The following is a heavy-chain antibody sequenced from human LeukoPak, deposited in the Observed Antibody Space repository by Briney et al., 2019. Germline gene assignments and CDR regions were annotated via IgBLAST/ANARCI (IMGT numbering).Heavy chain of an antibody. CDR1: GISFSNYS. V-gene: IGHV3-21*01. CDR2: ISSSSRFI. J-gene: IGHJ4*02. CDR3: ARDQDTAMGPFDY. D-gene: IGHD5-18*01. Sequence: GGSLRLSCAASGISFSNYSMNWVRQAPGKGLGWVSLISSSSRFIYYGDSVKGRFTISRDNAKKSLYLQMNSLRAEDTAVYYCARDQDTAMGPFDYWGQGTLVTVSS.